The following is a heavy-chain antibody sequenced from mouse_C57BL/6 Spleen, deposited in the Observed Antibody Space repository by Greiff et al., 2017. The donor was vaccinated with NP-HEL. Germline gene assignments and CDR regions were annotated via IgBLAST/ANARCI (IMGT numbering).Heavy chain of an antibody. CDR3: ARELLRYFDY. CDR1: GYAFSSSW. D-gene: IGHD2-12*01. CDR2: IYPGDGDT. Sequence: QVQLQQSGPELVKPGASVKISCKASGYAFSSSWMNWVKQRPGKGLEWIGRIYPGDGDTNYNGKFKGKTTLTADKSSSTAYMQLSSLTAEDSAVYFYARELLRYFDYWGQGTTLTVSS. V-gene: IGHV1-82*01. J-gene: IGHJ2*01.